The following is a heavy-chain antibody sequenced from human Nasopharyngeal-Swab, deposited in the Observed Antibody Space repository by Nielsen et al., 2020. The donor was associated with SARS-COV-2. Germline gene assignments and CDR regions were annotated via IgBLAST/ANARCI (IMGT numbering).Heavy chain of an antibody. CDR1: GGSISSGGYY. CDR2: IYYSGST. Sequence: SETLSLTCTVSGGSISSGGYYWSWIRQHPGKGLEWIGYIYYSGSTYYNPSLKSRVTISVDTSKNQFSLKLSSVTAADTAVYYCARGSKSGYDYIDYWGQGTLVTVSS. CDR3: ARGSKSGYDYIDY. J-gene: IGHJ4*02. D-gene: IGHD5-12*01. V-gene: IGHV4-31*03.